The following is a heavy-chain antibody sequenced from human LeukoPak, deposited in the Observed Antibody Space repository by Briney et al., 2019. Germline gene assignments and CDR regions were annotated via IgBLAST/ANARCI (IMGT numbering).Heavy chain of an antibody. V-gene: IGHV1-8*01. J-gene: IGHJ6*03. D-gene: IGHD3-10*01. Sequence: ASVKVSCKASGYTFTSYDINWVRQATGQGLEWMGWMNPNSGNTGYAQKFQGRVTMTRNTSISTAYMELSSLRSEDTAVYYCARVRSTMVRGVIIYYYYYYMDVWGKGTTVTISS. CDR2: MNPNSGNT. CDR3: ARVRSTMVRGVIIYYYYYYMDV. CDR1: GYTFTSYD.